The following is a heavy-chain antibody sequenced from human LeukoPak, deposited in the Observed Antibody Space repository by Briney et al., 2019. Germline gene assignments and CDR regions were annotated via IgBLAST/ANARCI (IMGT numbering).Heavy chain of an antibody. D-gene: IGHD6-13*01. J-gene: IGHJ4*02. V-gene: IGHV3-23*01. CDR3: ARDPSLAAADPYFDY. CDR2: ISGSGGST. CDR1: GFTFSSYA. Sequence: TGGSLRLSCAASGFTFSSYAMSWVRQAPGKGLEWVSAISGSGGSTYYADSVKGRFTISRDNSKNTLYLQMNSLRAEDTAVYYCARDPSLAAADPYFDYWGQGTLVTVSS.